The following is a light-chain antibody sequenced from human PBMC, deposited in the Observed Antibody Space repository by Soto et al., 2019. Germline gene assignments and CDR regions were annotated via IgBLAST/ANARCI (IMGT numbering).Light chain of an antibody. V-gene: IGKV3D-15*01. Sequence: EILFTQSPCTLSLSAGERATLSCRASQSVSSYLAWYQQKPGQAPRLLIYDASYRATGIPDRFSGSGSGTEFTLTISSLQSEDFAVYYCQQYNNWPITFGQGTRLEIK. CDR1: QSVSSY. J-gene: IGKJ5*01. CDR2: DAS. CDR3: QQYNNWPIT.